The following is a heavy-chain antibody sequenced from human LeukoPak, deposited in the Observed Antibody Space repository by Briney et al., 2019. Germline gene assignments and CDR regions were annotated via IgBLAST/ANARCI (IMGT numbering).Heavy chain of an antibody. V-gene: IGHV4-34*01. Sequence: SETLSLTCAVYGGSFSGYYWSWIRQPPGKGLEWIGEINHSGSTNYNPSLKSRVTISVDTSKNQFSLKLSSVTAADTAVYYCARGTYDYVWGSYRYTGPPDYWGQGTLVTISS. CDR2: INHSGST. CDR3: ARGTYDYVWGSYRYTGPPDY. D-gene: IGHD3-16*02. J-gene: IGHJ4*02. CDR1: GGSFSGYY.